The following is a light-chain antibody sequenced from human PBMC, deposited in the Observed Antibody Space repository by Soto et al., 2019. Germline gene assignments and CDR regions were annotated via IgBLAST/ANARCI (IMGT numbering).Light chain of an antibody. V-gene: IGKV3-20*01. CDR3: QQYDISKT. Sequence: EIVLTQSPGTLSLSPGERATLSCRASQTVRSNYLTWYQQKPGQAPRLLISGASNRATGIPDRFSGRGSGTDFTLSISRLEHEDFAVYYCQQYDISKTFGQGTKVEI. J-gene: IGKJ1*01. CDR1: QTVRSNY. CDR2: GAS.